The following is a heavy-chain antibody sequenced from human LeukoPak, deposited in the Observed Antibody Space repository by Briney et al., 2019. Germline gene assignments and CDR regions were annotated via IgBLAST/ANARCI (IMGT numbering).Heavy chain of an antibody. CDR2: IYYSGST. Sequence: SETLSLTCTVSGGSISSGDYYWSWIRQPPGKGLEWIGYIYYSGSTYYNPSLKSRVTISVDTSKNQFSLKLSSVTAADTAVYYCAREGIAAASFIWFDPWGQGTLVTVSS. D-gene: IGHD6-13*01. CDR1: GGSISSGDYY. V-gene: IGHV4-30-4*01. CDR3: AREGIAAASFIWFDP. J-gene: IGHJ5*02.